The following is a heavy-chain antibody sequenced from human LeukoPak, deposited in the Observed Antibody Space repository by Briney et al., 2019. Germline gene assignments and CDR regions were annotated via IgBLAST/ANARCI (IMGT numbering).Heavy chain of an antibody. CDR1: GYSFTSYW. Sequence: GESLKISCKGSGYSFTSYWIGWVRQMPGKGLEWMGVIFPGDSDTRYSPSFQGQVTISADKSISTAYLQWSSLKASDTAMYYCARCSSSWYSSYYYYYGMDVWGQGTTVTVSS. D-gene: IGHD6-13*01. CDR3: ARCSSSWYSSYYYYYGMDV. J-gene: IGHJ6*02. CDR2: IFPGDSDT. V-gene: IGHV5-51*01.